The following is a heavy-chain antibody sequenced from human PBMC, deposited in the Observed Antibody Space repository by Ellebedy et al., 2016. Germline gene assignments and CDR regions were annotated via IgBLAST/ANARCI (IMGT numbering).Heavy chain of an antibody. Sequence: GGSLRLSCAASGITFSNYAMHWVRQAPGKGLEWVAVISNDGSNKYYADSVKGRFSISRDNSKNTLDLQMNSLRAEDTAVYYCAIDMYCSSNTCPLTFDYWGQGTLVTVSS. J-gene: IGHJ4*02. D-gene: IGHD2-2*01. CDR2: ISNDGSNK. CDR1: GITFSNYA. V-gene: IGHV3-30-3*01. CDR3: AIDMYCSSNTCPLTFDY.